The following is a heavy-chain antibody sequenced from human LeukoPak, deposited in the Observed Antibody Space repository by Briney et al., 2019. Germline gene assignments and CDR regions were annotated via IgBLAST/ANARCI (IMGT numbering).Heavy chain of an antibody. Sequence: GGSLRLSCAASGFTFSSYGMHWVRQAPGKGLEWVAFIRYDGSNKYYADSVKGRFTISRDNSKNTLYLQMNSLRAEDTAVYYCAKAGYYYGPGSRYYYMDVWGKGTTVTISS. J-gene: IGHJ6*03. D-gene: IGHD3-10*01. CDR2: IRYDGSNK. V-gene: IGHV3-30*02. CDR1: GFTFSSYG. CDR3: AKAGYYYGPGSRYYYMDV.